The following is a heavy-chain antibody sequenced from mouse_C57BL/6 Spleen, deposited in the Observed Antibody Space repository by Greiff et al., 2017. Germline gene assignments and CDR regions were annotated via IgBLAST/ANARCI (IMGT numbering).Heavy chain of an antibody. J-gene: IGHJ2*01. V-gene: IGHV1-52*01. CDR1: GYTFTSYW. Sequence: QVQLQQSGAELVRPGSSVKLSCKASGYTFTSYWMHWVKQRPIQGLEWIGNIDPSDSETHYNQKFKDKAALTVDKSSSTAYMQLSSLTSEDSAVYYCARSYFDYWGQGTTLTVSS. CDR3: ARSYFDY. CDR2: IDPSDSET.